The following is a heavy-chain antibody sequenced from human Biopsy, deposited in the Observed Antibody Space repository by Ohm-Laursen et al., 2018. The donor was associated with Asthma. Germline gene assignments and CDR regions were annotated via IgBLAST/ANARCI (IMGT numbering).Heavy chain of an antibody. CDR3: ARGVVYGGDSYAEYFQH. D-gene: IGHD4-23*01. Sequence: TLSLTCAVYGGSFSSYHWSWIRQPPGKGLEWIGNVFYGVATNYNPSLKSRVTISVDTSKNQFFLRLSSVTAADTAVFYCARGVVYGGDSYAEYFQHWGQGPLVTVSS. V-gene: IGHV4-59*01. CDR1: GGSFSSYH. CDR2: VFYGVAT. J-gene: IGHJ1*01.